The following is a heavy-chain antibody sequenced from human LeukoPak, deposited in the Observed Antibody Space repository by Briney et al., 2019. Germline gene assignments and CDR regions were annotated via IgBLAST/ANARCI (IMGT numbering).Heavy chain of an antibody. CDR1: GGSISSHY. J-gene: IGHJ4*02. CDR2: IYYSGST. D-gene: IGHD3-22*01. V-gene: IGHV4-59*11. CDR3: ARLITYYYDSSGHPDY. Sequence: SETLSLTCTVSGGSISSHYWSWIRQPPGKGLEWIGYIYYSGSTNYNPSLKSRVTISVDTSKNQFSLKLSSVTAADTAVYYCARLITYYYDSSGHPDYWGQETLVTVSS.